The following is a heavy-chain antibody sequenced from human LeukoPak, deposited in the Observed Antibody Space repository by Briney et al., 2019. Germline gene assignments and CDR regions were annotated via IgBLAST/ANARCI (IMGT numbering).Heavy chain of an antibody. D-gene: IGHD2-2*01. CDR3: ARVPYCSSTSCYAIFDY. Sequence: GGSLRLSCAASGFTFSSYWMSWVRQAPGKGLEWVGNIKQDGSEKYYVDSVKGRFTVSRDNAENSLYLQMNSLRAEDTAVYYCARVPYCSSTSCYAIFDYWGQGTPVTVPS. CDR1: GFTFSSYW. J-gene: IGHJ4*02. V-gene: IGHV3-7*05. CDR2: IKQDGSEK.